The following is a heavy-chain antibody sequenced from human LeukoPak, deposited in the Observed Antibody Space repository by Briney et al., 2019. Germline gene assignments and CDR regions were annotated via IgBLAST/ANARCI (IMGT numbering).Heavy chain of an antibody. CDR2: INWHGGSP. CDR1: GFTFDDYA. Sequence: GGSLRLSCAASGFTFDDYAMHWVRQAPGKGLEWVSLINWHGGSPYYADSVKGRFTISRDNSKNSLYLQMNSLRAEDTALYYCARSTSSSWTGTAFDYWGQGTLVTVSS. J-gene: IGHJ4*02. V-gene: IGHV3-43D*03. CDR3: ARSTSSSWTGTAFDY. D-gene: IGHD6-13*01.